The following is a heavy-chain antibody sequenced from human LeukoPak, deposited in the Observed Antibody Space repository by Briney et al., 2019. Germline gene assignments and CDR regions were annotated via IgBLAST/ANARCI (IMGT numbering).Heavy chain of an antibody. CDR3: TRESKAHYGMDV. Sequence: GGSLRLSCAASGFTFSSYSMSWVRQARGKGLEWVSSISSISSYLYYADSVKGRFTISRDNAKNSLYLQMNSLRAEDTAVYYCTRESKAHYGMDVWGQGTTVTVSS. CDR2: ISSISSYL. D-gene: IGHD4-11*01. CDR1: GFTFSSYS. V-gene: IGHV3-21*01. J-gene: IGHJ6*02.